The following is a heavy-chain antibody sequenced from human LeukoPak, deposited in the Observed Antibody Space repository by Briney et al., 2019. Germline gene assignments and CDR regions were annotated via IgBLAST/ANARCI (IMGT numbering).Heavy chain of an antibody. CDR1: GFTVSSNY. CDR2: IYYSGST. CDR3: ARVPTYYYYGMDV. D-gene: IGHD2-2*01. J-gene: IGHJ6*02. V-gene: IGHV4-59*02. Sequence: GSLRLSCAASGFTVSSNYMSWVRQAPGKGLEWIGYIYYSGSTNYNPSLKSRVTISVDTSKNQFSLKLSSVTAADAAVYYCARVPTYYYYGMDVWGQGTTVTVSS.